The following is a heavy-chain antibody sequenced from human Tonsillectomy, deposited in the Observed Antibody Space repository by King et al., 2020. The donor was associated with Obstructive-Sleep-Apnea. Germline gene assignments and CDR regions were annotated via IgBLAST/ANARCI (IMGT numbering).Heavy chain of an antibody. J-gene: IGHJ6*02. CDR3: ARVGGGYNLDFYYGMDV. CDR1: GYTFTNYV. Sequence: VQLVQSGAEVKKPGASVKVSCNASGYTFTNYVITWVLQAPGQGPEWMGWISAYNGNTNYAQKLQGRVTMTTDTSTSTAYMELRSLRSDDTAVYYCARVGGGYNLDFYYGMDVWGQGTTVTVSS. D-gene: IGHD5-24*01. V-gene: IGHV1-18*01. CDR2: ISAYNGNT.